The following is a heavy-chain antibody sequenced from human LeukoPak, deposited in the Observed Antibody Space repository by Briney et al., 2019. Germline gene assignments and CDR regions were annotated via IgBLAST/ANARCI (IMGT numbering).Heavy chain of an antibody. CDR2: IRYDGSNK. CDR1: GFTFSSYG. CDR3: ASSYYVNYYDSSGYGGAFDI. D-gene: IGHD3-22*01. V-gene: IGHV3-30*02. Sequence: GGSLRLSCAASGFTFSSYGMHWVRQAPGKGLEWVAFIRYDGSNKYYADPVKGRFTISRDNSKNTLYLQMNSLRAEDTAVYYCASSYYVNYYDSSGYGGAFDIWGQGTMVTVSS. J-gene: IGHJ3*02.